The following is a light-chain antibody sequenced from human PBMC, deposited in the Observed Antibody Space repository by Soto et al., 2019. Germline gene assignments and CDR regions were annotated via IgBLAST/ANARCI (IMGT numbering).Light chain of an antibody. CDR3: QQSYSTPPT. V-gene: IGKV1-39*01. Sequence: DIQMTQSPSSLPASVGDRFTITCRASQSISSYLNWYQQKPGKAPKLLIYAASSLQSGVPSRFSGSGSGTDFTLTISSLQPEDFATYYCQQSYSTPPTFGQGTKVDIK. J-gene: IGKJ1*01. CDR1: QSISSY. CDR2: AAS.